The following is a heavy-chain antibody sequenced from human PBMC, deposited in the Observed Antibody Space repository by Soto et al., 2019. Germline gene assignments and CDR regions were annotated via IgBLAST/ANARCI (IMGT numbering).Heavy chain of an antibody. D-gene: IGHD2-2*03. CDR1: GFSFGRFV. CDR2: ISGSGGRT. J-gene: IGHJ4*02. V-gene: IGHV3-23*01. CDR3: VKPNAVDISVDS. Sequence: GGSLRLSCAASGFSFGRFVMSWIRQAPGKGLEWVSAISGSGGRTYYADSVEGRFSISRDNSKSTLYLQMTSLTVEDTALYYCVKPNAVDISVDSWGQGTLVTVSS.